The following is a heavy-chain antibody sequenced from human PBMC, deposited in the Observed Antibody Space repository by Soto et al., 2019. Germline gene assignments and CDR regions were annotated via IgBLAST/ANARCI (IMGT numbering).Heavy chain of an antibody. D-gene: IGHD6-13*01. CDR1: GGTFSSYA. CDR3: ASCRFRAADGTRGAFDI. J-gene: IGHJ3*02. Sequence: SSVKVSCKASGGTFSSYAISWVRQAPGQGLEWMGGIIPIFGTANYAQKFQGRVTITADKSTSTAYMEMSSLRSEDTAVYYCASCRFRAADGTRGAFDIWGQGTLVTVSS. V-gene: IGHV1-69*06. CDR2: IIPIFGTA.